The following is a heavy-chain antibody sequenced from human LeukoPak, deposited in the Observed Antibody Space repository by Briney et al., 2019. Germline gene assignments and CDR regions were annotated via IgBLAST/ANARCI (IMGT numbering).Heavy chain of an antibody. CDR2: IYHSGST. Sequence: PSETLSLTCTVTGYSISSGYYWGWIRQPPGQGLEWIGSIYHSGSTYYNPSLKSRVTISVDTSKNQFSLKLSSVTAADTAVYYCAREGGRIAAAGSVDYWGQGTLVTVSS. CDR3: AREGGRIAAAGSVDY. D-gene: IGHD6-13*01. J-gene: IGHJ4*02. CDR1: GYSISSGYY. V-gene: IGHV4-38-2*02.